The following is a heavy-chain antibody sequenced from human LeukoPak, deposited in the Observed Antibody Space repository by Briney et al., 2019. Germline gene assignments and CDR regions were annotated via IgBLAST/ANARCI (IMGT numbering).Heavy chain of an antibody. CDR1: GGSISSYY. V-gene: IGHV4-4*09. D-gene: IGHD2-2*01. J-gene: IGHJ6*03. CDR2: IYTSGST. Sequence: SESLSLTCTVSGGSISSYYWSWIRQPPGKGLEWSGYIYTSGSTNYNPSLKSRVTISVDTSKNQFSLKLSSVTAADTAVYYCARGRYCSSTSCYFWYYYYYMDVWGKGTTVTVSS. CDR3: ARGRYCSSTSCYFWYYYYYMDV.